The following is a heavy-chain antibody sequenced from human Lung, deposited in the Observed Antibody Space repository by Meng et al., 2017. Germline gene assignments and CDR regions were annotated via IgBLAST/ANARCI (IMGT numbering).Heavy chain of an antibody. CDR2: LIAVFDKT. D-gene: IGHD1-14*01. V-gene: IGHV1-69*13. J-gene: IGHJ4*02. Sequence: QVQLVQSGAVAKKPGPSVKVACKTSGGPFSTHAFIWVRQAPGQGLEWMGGLIAVFDKTKAAPRFQDRVTFTADESTSTAYKELSSLTFDDTAVYFCARGRRNEPLFDYWGQGTLVTVSS. CDR1: GGPFSTHA. CDR3: ARGRRNEPLFDY.